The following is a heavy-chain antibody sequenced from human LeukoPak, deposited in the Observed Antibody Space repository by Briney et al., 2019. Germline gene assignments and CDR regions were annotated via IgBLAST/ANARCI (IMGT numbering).Heavy chain of an antibody. Sequence: PGGSLRLSCAASGFTFSSYNMNWVRQAPGKGLEWVSYISSSSSTIYYADSVKGRFTISRDNSKNTLYLQMNSLRAEDTAVYYCAKARGLGIVGAHFDYWGQGTLVTVSS. J-gene: IGHJ4*02. CDR1: GFTFSSYN. D-gene: IGHD1-26*01. CDR3: AKARGLGIVGAHFDY. CDR2: ISSSSSTI. V-gene: IGHV3-48*01.